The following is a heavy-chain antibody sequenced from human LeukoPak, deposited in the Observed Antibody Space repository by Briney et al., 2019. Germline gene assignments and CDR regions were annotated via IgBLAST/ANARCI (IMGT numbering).Heavy chain of an antibody. Sequence: ASVKVSCKASGYTFTGYYMHWVRQAPGQGLEWMGWINPNSGGTNYAQKFQGRVTMTRDTSISTAYMELSRLRSDDTAVYYCARSYYYYYYSMDVWGQGTTVTVSS. J-gene: IGHJ6*02. CDR1: GYTFTGYY. CDR3: ARSYYYYYYSMDV. CDR2: INPNSGGT. V-gene: IGHV1-2*02.